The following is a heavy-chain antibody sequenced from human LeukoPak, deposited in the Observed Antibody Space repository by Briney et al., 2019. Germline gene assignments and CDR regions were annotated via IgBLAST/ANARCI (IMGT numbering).Heavy chain of an antibody. CDR1: GGSISTTNYY. Sequence: TSETLSLTCTVSGGSISTTNYYWGWICQPPGRDLEWIGSIYSSGNTYYNPSLESRVTIPVDTSKNQLSLKLTSATAADTSVYYCARHSGLRSPFDPWGQGTLVTVSS. V-gene: IGHV4-39*01. D-gene: IGHD3-3*01. J-gene: IGHJ5*02. CDR2: IYSSGNT. CDR3: ARHSGLRSPFDP.